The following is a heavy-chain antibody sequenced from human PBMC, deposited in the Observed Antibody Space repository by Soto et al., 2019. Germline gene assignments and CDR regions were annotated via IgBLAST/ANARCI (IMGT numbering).Heavy chain of an antibody. CDR3: ASRVLIVGGPRKLDH. CDR1: GYTFTDYA. J-gene: IGHJ4*02. Sequence: QVQLVQSGAEVKKPGASVKVTCRASGYTFTDYAVTWVRQAPGQGLEWLGWINPYNGNTKSAHKYKDRVTMTTDTSTTTAQMMFSMMTADAAAVYYGASRVLIVGGPRKLDHWGQGTLVTVSS. CDR2: INPYNGNT. V-gene: IGHV1-18*01. D-gene: IGHD3-16*01.